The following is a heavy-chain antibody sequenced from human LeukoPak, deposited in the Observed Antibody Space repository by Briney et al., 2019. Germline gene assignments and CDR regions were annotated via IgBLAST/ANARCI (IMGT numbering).Heavy chain of an antibody. V-gene: IGHV3-48*01. CDR1: GLAFSSSA. J-gene: IGHJ3*02. CDR2: SSASSSDV. Sequence: PGGSLRLSCAASGLAFSSSAMNWVRQTPGKGLEWLSYSSASSSDVYYADSVKGRFTISRDNAKSSLYLQMNSLTAEDTAIYFCARGRDHAFDIWGHGTRVTVSS. CDR3: ARGRDHAFDI.